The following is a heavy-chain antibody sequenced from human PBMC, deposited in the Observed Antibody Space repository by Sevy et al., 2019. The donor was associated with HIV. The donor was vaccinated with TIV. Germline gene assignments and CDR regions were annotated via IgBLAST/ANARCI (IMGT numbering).Heavy chain of an antibody. Sequence: SETLSLTCAVYGGSFSGYYWIWIPQPPGKGLEWIGEINHSGSTNYNPSLKSRVTISVDTSKNQFSLKLSSVTAADTAVYYCATRPYVWGSYRFWGQGTLVTVSS. J-gene: IGHJ4*02. V-gene: IGHV4-34*01. D-gene: IGHD3-16*02. CDR2: INHSGST. CDR3: ATRPYVWGSYRF. CDR1: GGSFSGYY.